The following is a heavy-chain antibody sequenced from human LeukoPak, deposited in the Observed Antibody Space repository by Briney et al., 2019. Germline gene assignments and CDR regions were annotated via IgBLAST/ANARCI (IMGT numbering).Heavy chain of an antibody. CDR2: NSALSGNI. J-gene: IGHJ4*01. CDR3: ARADPTSTGREYFDY. V-gene: IGHV1-18*01. Sequence: GASVRVSCMASGFIFNRYGFSWVRQAPGQRPEWMGWNSALSGNIDYAPKFQGRVTMNTDTLMRTAYMSLSSLVSADTAVYYCARADPTSTGREYFDYWGRGTLVTVSS. D-gene: IGHD2-2*01. CDR1: GFIFNRYG.